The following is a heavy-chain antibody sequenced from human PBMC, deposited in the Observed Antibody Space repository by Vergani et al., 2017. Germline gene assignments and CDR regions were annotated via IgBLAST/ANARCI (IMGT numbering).Heavy chain of an antibody. CDR2: IDRNYGAK. CDR3: VKENDYDADGPFDL. J-gene: IGHJ2*01. Sequence: VEAGGGLVQPGGSLRLSCTASGFTFQAFAFHWVRQVSGRGLEWVSGIDRNYGAKNRNSFEGRFSISRDNAKKALFLQMNNLRHADTALYFCVKENDYDADGPFDLWCGGTLVIVSS. V-gene: IGHV3-9*01. CDR1: GFTFQAFA. D-gene: IGHD3-16*01.